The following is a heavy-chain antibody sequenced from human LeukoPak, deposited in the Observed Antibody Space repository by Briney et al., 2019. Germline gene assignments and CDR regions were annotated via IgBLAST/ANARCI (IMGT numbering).Heavy chain of an antibody. J-gene: IGHJ4*02. V-gene: IGHV3-30*03. CDR2: ISDDGSKE. Sequence: GGSLRLSCAASGFSFSSYGMHWVRQAPGKGLEWVAGISDDGSKEYYADSVRGRFTISRDNSKNMLYLQMNSMRAEDTAVYYCAGGWYFFDYCGQGTLVIVSS. CDR3: AGGWYFFDY. CDR1: GFSFSSYG. D-gene: IGHD2-15*01.